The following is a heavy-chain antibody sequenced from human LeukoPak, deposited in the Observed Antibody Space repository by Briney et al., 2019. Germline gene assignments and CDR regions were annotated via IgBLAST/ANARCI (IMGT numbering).Heavy chain of an antibody. Sequence: GGSLRLSCVASGFTVNSNYMSWVRQAPGKGLEWVSVIYTNGGTYYAGSVKGRFTISRDNSKNTVYLQMNSLRAEDTAVYYCAKDQYGEAFDIWGPGTMVTVSS. D-gene: IGHD4-17*01. CDR2: IYTNGGT. V-gene: IGHV3-53*01. J-gene: IGHJ3*02. CDR3: AKDQYGEAFDI. CDR1: GFTVNSNY.